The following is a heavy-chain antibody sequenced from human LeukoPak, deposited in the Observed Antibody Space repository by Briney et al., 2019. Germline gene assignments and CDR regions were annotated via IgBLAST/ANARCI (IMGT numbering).Heavy chain of an antibody. CDR1: GFAFSSFA. Sequence: GGSLRLSCSASGFAFSSFAIHWVRQAPGKRLEYVPAISNDGGGKYYGDSVKGRFTISRDNSKNTLFLQMSSLRPEDTAVYYCVKRSGAGGCDLDYWGQGTLVTASS. D-gene: IGHD2-15*01. CDR2: ISNDGGGK. CDR3: VKRSGAGGCDLDY. J-gene: IGHJ4*02. V-gene: IGHV3-64D*06.